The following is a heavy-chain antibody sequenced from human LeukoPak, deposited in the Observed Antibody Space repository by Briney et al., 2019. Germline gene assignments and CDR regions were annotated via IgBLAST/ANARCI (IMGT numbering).Heavy chain of an antibody. Sequence: GGSLRLSCAVSGFTFSSYSMNWVRQAPGKGLEWVSSISSSSSYIYYADSVKGRFTISRDNAKNSLYLQMNSLRAEDTAVYYCARDRTTEYSSSSGEFDYWGQGTLVTVSS. CDR2: ISSSSSYI. J-gene: IGHJ4*02. V-gene: IGHV3-21*01. CDR3: ARDRTTEYSSSSGEFDY. D-gene: IGHD6-6*01. CDR1: GFTFSSYS.